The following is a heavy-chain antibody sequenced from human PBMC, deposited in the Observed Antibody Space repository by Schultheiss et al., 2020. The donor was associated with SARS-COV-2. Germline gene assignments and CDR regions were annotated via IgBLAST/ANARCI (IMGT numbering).Heavy chain of an antibody. CDR2: INHSGST. D-gene: IGHD3-3*01. Sequence: LRLSCAASGFTFSSYSMNWVRQAPGKGLEWIGEINHSGSTNYNPSLKSRLTISVDASKNQFSLKLRSVSAADTAVYYCATYNFPALDPWGQGILVTVSS. V-gene: IGHV4-34*08. CDR3: ATYNFPALDP. CDR1: GFTFSSYS. J-gene: IGHJ5*02.